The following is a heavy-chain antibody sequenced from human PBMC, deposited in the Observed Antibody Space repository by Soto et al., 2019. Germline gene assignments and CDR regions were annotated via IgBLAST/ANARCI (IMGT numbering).Heavy chain of an antibody. J-gene: IGHJ4*02. Sequence: EVQLVESGGGLVKPGGSLRLSCAASGFTFSNAWMNWVRQAPGKGLEWVGRIKSKTDGGTTDYAAPVKGRFTISRDDSKNTLYLQMNSLKTEDTAVYYCTTAPGTYYYASSGYAIDYWGQGTLVTVSS. V-gene: IGHV3-15*07. CDR3: TTAPGTYYYASSGYAIDY. D-gene: IGHD3-22*01. CDR2: IKSKTDGGTT. CDR1: GFTFSNAW.